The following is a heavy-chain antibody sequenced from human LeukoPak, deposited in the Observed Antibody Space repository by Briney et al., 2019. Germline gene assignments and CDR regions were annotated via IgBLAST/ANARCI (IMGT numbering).Heavy chain of an antibody. CDR1: GFTFSTYS. V-gene: IGHV3-48*02. CDR2: ISTSSTTI. J-gene: IGHJ2*01. D-gene: IGHD4-17*01. CDR3: TRDAGCGDTVRWYFDL. Sequence: PGGSLRLSCAASGFTFSTYSMNWVRQAPGKGLEWNSHISTSSTTIYYADSVKGRFTISRDNAKNSLYLQMSSLGDEDTAIYYCTRDAGCGDTVRWYFDLWGRGTLVTVSS.